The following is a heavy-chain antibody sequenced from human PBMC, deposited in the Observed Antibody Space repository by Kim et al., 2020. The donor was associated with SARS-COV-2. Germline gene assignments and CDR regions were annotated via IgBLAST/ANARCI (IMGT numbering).Heavy chain of an antibody. J-gene: IGHJ4*02. V-gene: IGHV1-69*13. Sequence: SVKVSCKASGGTFSNYLIAWVRQAPGQGLEWMGGIIPIVGTANYAEKFQGGVAITADESTSTAYMELTSLTSADTAVYFCARDRPGESLAYWGPGTLVT. CDR3: ARDRPGESLAY. CDR2: IIPIVGTA. D-gene: IGHD3-10*01. CDR1: GGTFSNYL.